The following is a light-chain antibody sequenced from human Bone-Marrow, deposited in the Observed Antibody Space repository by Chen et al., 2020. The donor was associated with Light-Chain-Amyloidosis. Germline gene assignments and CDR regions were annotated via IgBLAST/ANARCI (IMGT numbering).Light chain of an antibody. J-gene: IGLJ2*01. CDR2: RDT. CDR3: QSADSSGTYEVI. V-gene: IGLV3-25*03. Sequence: SYELTQPPSVSASPGQTARLTCNGHDLTTKYAYWYQQKPGQLTVLVIHRDTERPSGISERFSGSSSGKTATLTISGVQAEDEADYHCQSADSSGTYEVIFGGGTKLTVL. CDR1: DLTTKY.